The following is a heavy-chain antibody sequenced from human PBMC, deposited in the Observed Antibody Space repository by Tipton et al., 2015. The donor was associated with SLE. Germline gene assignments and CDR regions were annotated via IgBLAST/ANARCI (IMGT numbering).Heavy chain of an antibody. CDR3: ARVGATLGGFDAFDI. Sequence: SLRLSCAASGFTFSYYEMNWVRQGPGKGLEWVSYISSGGTFIYYADSVMGRFTISRDNANNSLSLQMTSLRAEDTAVYYCARVGATLGGFDAFDIWGQGTMVTVSS. V-gene: IGHV3-48*03. J-gene: IGHJ3*02. CDR1: GFTFSYYE. D-gene: IGHD1-26*01. CDR2: ISSGGTFI.